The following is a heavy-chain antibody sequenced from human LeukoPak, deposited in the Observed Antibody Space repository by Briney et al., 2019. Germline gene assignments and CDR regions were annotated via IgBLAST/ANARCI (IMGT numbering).Heavy chain of an antibody. CDR3: ARMAILMVYAKGGWFDP. D-gene: IGHD2-8*01. CDR2: INHSGST. J-gene: IGHJ5*02. CDR1: GGSFSGYY. Sequence: KPSETLSLTCAVYGGSFSGYYWSWLRQPPGKGLEWIGEINHSGSTNYNPSLKSRVTISVDTSKNQFSLKLSSVTAADTAVYYCARMAILMVYAKGGWFDPWGQGTLVTVSS. V-gene: IGHV4-34*01.